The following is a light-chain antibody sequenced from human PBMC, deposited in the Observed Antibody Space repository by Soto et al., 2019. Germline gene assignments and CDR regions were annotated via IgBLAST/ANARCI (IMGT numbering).Light chain of an antibody. Sequence: QSALTQPRSVSRSPGQSITISCSGTIRDIGGYNFISWYQQHPGTAPKIIIYDVSKRPSGVPDRFSGSTSGNTASLTISGLQAEDDAFYYCCSYAGSNTLVFGGGTKLTV. CDR2: DVS. J-gene: IGLJ2*01. CDR1: IRDIGGYNF. V-gene: IGLV2-11*01. CDR3: CSYAGSNTLV.